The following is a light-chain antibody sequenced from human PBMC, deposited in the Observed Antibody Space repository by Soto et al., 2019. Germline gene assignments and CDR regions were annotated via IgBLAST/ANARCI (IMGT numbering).Light chain of an antibody. J-gene: IGKJ1*01. V-gene: IGKV3D-20*02. CDR1: QSVSSSY. CDR2: GAS. CDR3: QQRGTWPT. Sequence: EIVLTQSPGTLSLSPGERATLSCRASQSVSSSYLAWYQQKPGQAPRLLIYGASSRANGIPARFTGSGSGTDVSLTISSLEPEDFAVYYCQQRGTWPTFGQGTKVDIK.